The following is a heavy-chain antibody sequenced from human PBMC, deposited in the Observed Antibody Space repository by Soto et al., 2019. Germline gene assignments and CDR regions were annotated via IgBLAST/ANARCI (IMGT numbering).Heavy chain of an antibody. V-gene: IGHV3-23*01. CDR1: GFTFSSYS. CDR2: ISGSGGST. Sequence: PGGSLILSCAASGFTFSSYSMSWVRQAPGKGLEWVSAISGSGGSTYYADSVKGRFTISRDNSKNTLYLQMNSLRAEDTAVYYCAKARAQYYDFWSGYPVDYWGQGTLVTVSS. D-gene: IGHD3-3*01. J-gene: IGHJ4*02. CDR3: AKARAQYYDFWSGYPVDY.